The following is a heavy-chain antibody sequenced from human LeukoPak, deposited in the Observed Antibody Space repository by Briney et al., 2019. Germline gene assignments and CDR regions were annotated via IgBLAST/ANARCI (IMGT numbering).Heavy chain of an antibody. CDR2: ISAYNGNT. D-gene: IGHD3-22*01. CDR1: GYTFTSYG. J-gene: IGHJ4*02. CDR3: ARVVRYYDSSGPSDY. V-gene: IGHV1-18*01. Sequence: ASVKVSCKASGYTFTSYGISWVRQAPGQGLEWMGWISAYNGNTKYAQKLQGRVTMTTDTSTSTAYMELRSLRSDDTAVYYCARVVRYYDSSGPSDYWGQGTLVTVSS.